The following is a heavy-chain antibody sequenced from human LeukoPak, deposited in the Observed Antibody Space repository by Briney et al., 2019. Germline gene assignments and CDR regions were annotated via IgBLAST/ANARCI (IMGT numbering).Heavy chain of an antibody. CDR3: ASSNYYDSSGYTFDY. V-gene: IGHV4-30-4*01. J-gene: IGHJ4*02. CDR2: IYYSGST. CDR1: GGSISSGDYY. Sequence: SETLSLTCTVSGGSISSGDYYWSWIRQPPGKGLEWIGYIYYSGSTYYNPSLKSRVTTSVDTSKNQFSLKLSSVTAADTAVYYCASSNYYDSSGYTFDYWGQGTLVTVSS. D-gene: IGHD3-22*01.